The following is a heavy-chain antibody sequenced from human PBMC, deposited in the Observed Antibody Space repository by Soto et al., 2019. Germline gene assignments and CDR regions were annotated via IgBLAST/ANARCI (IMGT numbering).Heavy chain of an antibody. J-gene: IGHJ4*02. CDR1: GFTFSSYS. V-gene: IGHV3-48*01. CDR2: ISSSSSTI. D-gene: IGHD2-21*02. CDR3: ARVSYCGGDCYILPSDY. Sequence: PGGSLRLSCAASGFTFSSYSMNWVRQAPGKGLEWVSYISSSSSTIYYADSVKGRFTISRDNAKNSLYLQMSSLRAEDTAVYYCARVSYCGGDCYILPSDYWGQGTLVTVSS.